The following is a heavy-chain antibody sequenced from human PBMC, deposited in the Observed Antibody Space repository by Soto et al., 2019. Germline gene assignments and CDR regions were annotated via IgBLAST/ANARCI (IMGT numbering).Heavy chain of an antibody. J-gene: IGHJ4*02. CDR3: ARDMIAYF. CDR1: GFTFSIYW. CDR2: IKQDGSEK. V-gene: IGHV3-7*01. Sequence: GGSLRLSCAASGFTFSIYWMNWVRQAPGKGLEWVANIKQDGSEKYYVDSVKGRFTISRDNAKNSLYLQMNSLRAEDTAVYYCARDMIAYFSGQGTLVTVSS. D-gene: IGHD3-22*01.